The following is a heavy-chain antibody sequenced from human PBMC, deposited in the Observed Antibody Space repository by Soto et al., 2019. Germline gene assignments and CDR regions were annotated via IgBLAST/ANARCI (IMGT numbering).Heavy chain of an antibody. CDR1: GFTFTSYT. CDR2: ISSSGSNI. V-gene: IGHV3-21*01. J-gene: IGHJ4*02. Sequence: GGSLRLSCAASGFTFTSYTMNWVRQAPGKGLEWVSSISSSGSNIYYADSVKGRFTISRDNSKNTLYLKMNSLRAEDTTEYYYVKTLCGYGDCESYFDYWGQGTLVTVSS. CDR3: VKTLCGYGDCESYFDY. D-gene: IGHD4-17*01.